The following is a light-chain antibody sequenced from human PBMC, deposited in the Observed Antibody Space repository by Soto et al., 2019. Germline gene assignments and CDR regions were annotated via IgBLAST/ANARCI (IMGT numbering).Light chain of an antibody. J-gene: IGLJ3*02. CDR3: SSYTTSGTPV. Sequence: QSALTQPASVSGSPGQTITISCTGTSSDVGGYNYLSWYQQHPGKAPKVMIYEVSNRFSGSKSGNTASLTISGLQAEDEADCFCSSYTTSGTPVFGGGTKVTVL. CDR1: SSDVGGYNY. V-gene: IGLV2-14*01. CDR2: EV.